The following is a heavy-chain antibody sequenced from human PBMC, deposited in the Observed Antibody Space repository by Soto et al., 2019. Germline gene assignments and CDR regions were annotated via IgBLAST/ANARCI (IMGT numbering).Heavy chain of an antibody. CDR2: TYYRSKWYN. CDR1: GDSVSSNSAA. V-gene: IGHV6-1*01. D-gene: IGHD6-19*01. Sequence: SQTLSLTCVISGDSVSSNSAAWNWIRQSPSSGLEWLGRTYYRSKWYNDYAESVKSRITINTDTSKNQFSLQLNSVPPDDTAVYWCSRRSGRWEQLGCVMEVWAQRITVTVSS. CDR3: SRRSGRWEQLGCVMEV. J-gene: IGHJ6*01.